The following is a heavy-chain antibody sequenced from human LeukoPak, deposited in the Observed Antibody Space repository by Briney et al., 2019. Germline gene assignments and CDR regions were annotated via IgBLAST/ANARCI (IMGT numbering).Heavy chain of an antibody. CDR2: IYYSGST. Sequence: SETLSLTCTVSGGSISSGGYYWSWIRQHPGKGLEWIGYIYYSGSTYYNPSLKSRVTIPVDTSKNQFSLKLSSVTAADTAVYYCARDLGDYGKTGFDPWGQGTLVTVSS. J-gene: IGHJ5*02. V-gene: IGHV4-31*03. CDR1: GGSISSGGYY. CDR3: ARDLGDYGKTGFDP. D-gene: IGHD4-17*01.